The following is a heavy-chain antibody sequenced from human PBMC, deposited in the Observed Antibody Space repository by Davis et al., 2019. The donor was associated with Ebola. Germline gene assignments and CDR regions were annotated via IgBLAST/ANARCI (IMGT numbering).Heavy chain of an antibody. Sequence: MPSETLSLTCAVYGGSFSGYYWSWIRQPPGKGLEWIGEINHSGSTNYNPSLKSRVTISVDTSKNQFSLKLSSVTAADTAVYYCARGLLEWFFDIWGQGTMVTVSS. CDR2: INHSGST. J-gene: IGHJ3*02. CDR1: GGSFSGYY. V-gene: IGHV4-34*01. D-gene: IGHD3-3*01. CDR3: ARGLLEWFFDI.